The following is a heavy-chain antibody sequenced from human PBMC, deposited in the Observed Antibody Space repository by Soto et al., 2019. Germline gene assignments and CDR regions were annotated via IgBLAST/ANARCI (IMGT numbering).Heavy chain of an antibody. CDR2: IYYSGST. Sequence: PSETLSLTCTVSGVSISSYYWSWIRQPPGKGLEWIGYIYYSGSTNYNPSLKSRVTISVDTSKNQSSRKLSSVTAADTAVYYCPRASYSSGWYLLGYWVQGTLVTVSS. J-gene: IGHJ4*02. D-gene: IGHD6-19*01. CDR3: PRASYSSGWYLLGY. CDR1: GVSISSYY. V-gene: IGHV4-59*01.